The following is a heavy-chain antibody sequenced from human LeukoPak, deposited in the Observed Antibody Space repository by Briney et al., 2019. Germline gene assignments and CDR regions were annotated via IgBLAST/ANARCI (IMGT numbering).Heavy chain of an antibody. Sequence: PSETLSLTCTVSGYSISSGYIWGWIRQPPGKGLEWIGSIYQSGSTYYNPSLQSRVTISVDTSKNQFSLKLSSVTAADTAVYFCARLNGANWGHDYWGQGTLVTVSS. D-gene: IGHD7-27*01. V-gene: IGHV4-38-2*02. J-gene: IGHJ4*02. CDR2: IYQSGST. CDR1: GYSISSGYI. CDR3: ARLNGANWGHDY.